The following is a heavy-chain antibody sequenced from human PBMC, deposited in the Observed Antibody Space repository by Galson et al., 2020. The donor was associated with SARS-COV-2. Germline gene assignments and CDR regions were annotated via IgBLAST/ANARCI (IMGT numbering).Heavy chain of an antibody. J-gene: IGHJ6*03. CDR3: ARGEGRYGSGSYYSVTDRTYYYYYMDV. CDR1: GGSISSGGYY. D-gene: IGHD3-10*01. Sequence: SETLSLTCTVSGGSISSGGYYWSWIRQHPGKGLEWIGYIYYSGSTYYNPSLKSRVTISVDTSKNQFSLKLSSVTAADTAVYYCARGEGRYGSGSYYSVTDRTYYYYYMDVWGKGTTVTVSS. V-gene: IGHV4-31*03. CDR2: IYYSGST.